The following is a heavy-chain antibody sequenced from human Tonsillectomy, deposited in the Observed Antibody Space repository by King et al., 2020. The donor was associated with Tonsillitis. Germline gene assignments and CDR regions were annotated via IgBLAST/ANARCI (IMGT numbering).Heavy chain of an antibody. V-gene: IGHV5-51*01. Sequence: QLVQSGAEVKKPGESLKISCKGSGYSFTSYWIGWVRQMPGKGLEWMGIIYPGDSDTKYSPSFQGQVTISADKSISTAYLQWSSLKASDTAMYYCARGKPNLAYYDSSGYYGDYWGQGTLVTVSS. CDR2: IYPGDSDT. CDR3: ARGKPNLAYYDSSGYYGDY. D-gene: IGHD3-22*01. J-gene: IGHJ4*02. CDR1: GYSFTSYW.